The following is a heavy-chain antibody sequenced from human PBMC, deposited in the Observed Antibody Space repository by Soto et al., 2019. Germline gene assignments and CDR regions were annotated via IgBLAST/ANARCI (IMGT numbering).Heavy chain of an antibody. Sequence: QVQLQESGPGLVKPSETLSLTCAVTGYSISSGHYWGWIRQPPGKGLEWIASLHYSGSTYHNPSLKSRVTISVDTSKNQFSLRLRSVTAADTAMYYCARSHCANGICYMGWFDPWGQGTLVTVSS. CDR2: LHYSGST. J-gene: IGHJ5*02. CDR3: ARSHCANGICYMGWFDP. CDR1: GYSISSGHY. V-gene: IGHV4-38-2*01. D-gene: IGHD2-8*01.